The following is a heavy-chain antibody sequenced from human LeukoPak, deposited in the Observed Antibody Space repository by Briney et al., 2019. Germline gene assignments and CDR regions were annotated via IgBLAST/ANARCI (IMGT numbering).Heavy chain of an antibody. Sequence: GGSLRLSCAASGFTFSSYAMPWVRQAPGKGLEWVAVISYDGSNKYYADSVKGRFTISRDNSKNTLYLQMNSLRAEDTAVYYCAKVYDFWSGYYSAFDYWGQGTLVTVSS. CDR1: GFTFSSYA. CDR3: AKVYDFWSGYYSAFDY. V-gene: IGHV3-30-3*01. D-gene: IGHD3-3*01. CDR2: ISYDGSNK. J-gene: IGHJ4*02.